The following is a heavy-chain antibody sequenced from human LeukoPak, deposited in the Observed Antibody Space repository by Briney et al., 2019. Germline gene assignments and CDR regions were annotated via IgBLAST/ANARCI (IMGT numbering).Heavy chain of an antibody. Sequence: SETLSLTCSVSGGSISGYYWSWIRQPPGKGLEWIGYIYYSGTTIYNPSLKSRLTISLDTSKNQFSLNLSSVTAADTAVHYCARVDIVATMSAFDIWGQGTMVTVSS. D-gene: IGHD5-12*01. J-gene: IGHJ3*02. V-gene: IGHV4-59*08. CDR3: ARVDIVATMSAFDI. CDR2: IYYSGTT. CDR1: GGSISGYY.